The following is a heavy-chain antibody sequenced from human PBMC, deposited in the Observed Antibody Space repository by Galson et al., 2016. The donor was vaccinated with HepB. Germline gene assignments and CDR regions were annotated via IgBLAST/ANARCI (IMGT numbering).Heavy chain of an antibody. CDR1: GGPFSSYA. V-gene: IGHV1-69*06. D-gene: IGHD3-10*01. J-gene: IGHJ4*02. CDR3: ARDNGSGRYYADH. CDR2: TIPTFGTA. Sequence: SVKVSCKASGGPFSSYAFIWVRQAPRQGLEWVGGTIPTFGTADYGQKFKGRVTITADKAKTVVYMEITSLRSEDTAVYFCARDNGSGRYYADHWGQGTLVIVS.